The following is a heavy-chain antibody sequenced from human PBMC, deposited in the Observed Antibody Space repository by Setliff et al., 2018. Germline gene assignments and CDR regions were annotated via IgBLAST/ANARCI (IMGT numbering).Heavy chain of an antibody. D-gene: IGHD3-10*01. CDR1: GYTFTSYG. V-gene: IGHV1-18*01. J-gene: IGHJ6*02. Sequence: ASVKVSCKASGYTFTSYGISWVRQAPGQGLEWMGWISAYNGNTNYAQKLQGRVTMTTDTSTSTAYVELRSLRSDDTAVYYCARNYYGSGSYYLKVVYYYYGMDVWGQGTTVTVSS. CDR3: ARNYYGSGSYYLKVVYYYYGMDV. CDR2: ISAYNGNT.